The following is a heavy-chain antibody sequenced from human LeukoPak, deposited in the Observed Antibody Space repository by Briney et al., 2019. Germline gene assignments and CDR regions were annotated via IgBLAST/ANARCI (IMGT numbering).Heavy chain of an antibody. CDR1: GFTFSSYS. V-gene: IGHV3-21*01. D-gene: IGHD1-26*01. J-gene: IGHJ3*02. CDR3: AKDGTAFDI. CDR2: VSSGGSYI. Sequence: GGSLRLSCAASGFTFSSYSMNWVRQAPGKGLEWVSSVSSGGSYINYADSVKGRFTISRDNSKNTLYLQMNSLRAEDTAVYYCAKDGTAFDIWGQGTMVTVSS.